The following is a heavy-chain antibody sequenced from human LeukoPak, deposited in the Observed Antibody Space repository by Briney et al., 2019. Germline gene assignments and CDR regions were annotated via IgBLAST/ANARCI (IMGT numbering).Heavy chain of an antibody. CDR2: INQSGST. CDR3: ARGGYYGSGNDFRFDP. J-gene: IGHJ5*02. Sequence: SETLSLTCAVSGGSFSVHYWSWIRQPPGKGLEWIGEINQSGSTTYNPSLKSRVTASVDTSKNQFSLKLSSVTAADTAVYYCARGGYYGSGNDFRFDPWGQGTLVTVSS. V-gene: IGHV4-34*01. CDR1: GGSFSVHY. D-gene: IGHD3-10*01.